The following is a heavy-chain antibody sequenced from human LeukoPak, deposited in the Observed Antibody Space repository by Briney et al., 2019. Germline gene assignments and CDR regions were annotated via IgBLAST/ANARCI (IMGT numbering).Heavy chain of an antibody. CDR3: ARAKVEMATIFDY. J-gene: IGHJ4*02. D-gene: IGHD5-24*01. CDR2: IYYSGST. V-gene: IGHV4-39*07. Sequence: SETLSLTCTVSGGSISSSSYYWGWIRQPPGKGLEWIGSIYYSGSTYYNPSLKSRVTISVDRSKNQFSLKLSSVTAADTAVYYCARAKVEMATIFDYWGQGTLVTVSS. CDR1: GGSISSSSYY.